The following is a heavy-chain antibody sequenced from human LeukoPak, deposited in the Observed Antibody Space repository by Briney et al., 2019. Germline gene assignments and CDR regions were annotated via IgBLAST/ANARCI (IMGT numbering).Heavy chain of an antibody. CDR3: TTDKGYYDSSGYSDY. Sequence: GGSLRLSCAASGFTFSNAWMSWVRQAPGKGLEWVGRIKSKTDGGTTDYAAPVKGRFTISRDDSKNTLYLQMNSLKTEDTAVYYCTTDKGYYDSSGYSDYWGQGTLVTVSS. CDR2: IKSKTDGGTT. J-gene: IGHJ4*02. V-gene: IGHV3-15*01. D-gene: IGHD3-22*01. CDR1: GFTFSNAW.